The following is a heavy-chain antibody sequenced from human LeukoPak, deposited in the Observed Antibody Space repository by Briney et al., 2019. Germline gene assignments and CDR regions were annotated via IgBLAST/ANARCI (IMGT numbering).Heavy chain of an antibody. D-gene: IGHD6-19*01. CDR2: IFYSGST. CDR3: ASVSGWVHY. Sequence: PSETLSLTCTVSGDSISDIDYYWGWVRQPPGKGLKWIASIFYSGSTYFNPSLKSRVTISVDTPKNQVSLKLSSVTAADTAVYYCASVSGWVHYWGQGTLVTVSS. CDR1: GDSISDIDYY. V-gene: IGHV4-39*01. J-gene: IGHJ4*02.